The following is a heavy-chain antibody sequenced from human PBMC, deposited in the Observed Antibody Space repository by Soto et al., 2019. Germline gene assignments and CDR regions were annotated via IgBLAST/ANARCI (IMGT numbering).Heavy chain of an antibody. CDR2: INHSGST. V-gene: IGHV4-34*01. J-gene: IGHJ4*02. CDR3: ARGSASGSYEEGYFDY. CDR1: GGSFSGYY. Sequence: SETLSLTCAVYGGSFSGYYWSWIRQPPGKGLEWIGEINHSGSTNYNPSLKSRVTISVDTSKNQFSLKLNSVTAADTAVYYCARGSASGSYEEGYFDYWGQGTLVTVSS. D-gene: IGHD1-26*01.